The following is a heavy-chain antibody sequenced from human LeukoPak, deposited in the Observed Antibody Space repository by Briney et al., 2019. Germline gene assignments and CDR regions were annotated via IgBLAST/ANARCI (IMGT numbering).Heavy chain of an antibody. D-gene: IGHD3-10*01. CDR2: ISGSGGST. CDR1: GFTFSSYA. Sequence: GGSLRLSCAASGFTFSSYAMSWVRQAPGKGLEWVSAISGSGGSTYYADSVKSRFTISRDNSKNTLYLQMNSLRAEDTAVYYCAKWGYGSGSYSGFQHWGQGTLVTVSS. CDR3: AKWGYGSGSYSGFQH. J-gene: IGHJ1*01. V-gene: IGHV3-23*01.